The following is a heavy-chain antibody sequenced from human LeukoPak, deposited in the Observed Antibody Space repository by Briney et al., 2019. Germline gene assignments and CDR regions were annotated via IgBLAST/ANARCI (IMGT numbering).Heavy chain of an antibody. J-gene: IGHJ6*03. CDR1: GFTFSSYA. D-gene: IGHD6-6*01. V-gene: IGHV3-64*01. CDR3: ARASIAAPGGRYYYMDV. Sequence: GGSLRLSCAASGFTFSSYAMHWVRQAPGKGLEYVSAISSNGGSTYYANSVKGRFTISRDNSKNTLYLQMGSLRAEDMAVYYCARASIAAPGGRYYYMDVWGKGTTVTVSS. CDR2: ISSNGGST.